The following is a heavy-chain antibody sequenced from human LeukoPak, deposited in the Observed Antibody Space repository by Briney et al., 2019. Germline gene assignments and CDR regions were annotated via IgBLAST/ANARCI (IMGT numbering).Heavy chain of an antibody. Sequence: GGSLRLSCAASGFTFSSYAMSWVRQTPGQGLEWVSAISGSGVSTYYADSVEGRFTISRDNSKNTLYLQMNSLRAEDTAVYYCAKDQGKYDPHSVDYWGQGTLVTVSS. J-gene: IGHJ4*02. D-gene: IGHD1-1*01. CDR3: AKDQGKYDPHSVDY. CDR2: ISGSGVST. CDR1: GFTFSSYA. V-gene: IGHV3-23*01.